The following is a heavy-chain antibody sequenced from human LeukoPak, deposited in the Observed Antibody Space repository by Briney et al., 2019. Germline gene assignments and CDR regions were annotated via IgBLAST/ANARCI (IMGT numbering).Heavy chain of an antibody. J-gene: IGHJ4*02. D-gene: IGHD3-10*01. Sequence: GGSLRLSCAASGFTFSDYYMSWIRQAPGKGLEWVSYISSSGSTIYYADSVKGRFTISRDNAKNSLYLQMNSLRAEDTAVYYCARDSTLNYYGSGPFDYWGQGTLVTVSS. V-gene: IGHV3-11*01. CDR3: ARDSTLNYYGSGPFDY. CDR2: ISSSGSTI. CDR1: GFTFSDYY.